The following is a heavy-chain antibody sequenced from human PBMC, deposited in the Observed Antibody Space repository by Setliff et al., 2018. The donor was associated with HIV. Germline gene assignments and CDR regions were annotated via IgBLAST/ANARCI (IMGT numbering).Heavy chain of an antibody. CDR1: GFTFSTYW. J-gene: IGHJ6*02. CDR3: ARGYYGSDLQNAMDV. CDR2: IKTDGSTI. V-gene: IGHV3-74*01. D-gene: IGHD3-10*01. Sequence: GSLRLSCAASGFTFSTYWMHWVRQAPGKGLVWVSRIKTDGSTIYYADSVKGRFTISRDNGKKSLYLQMDSLRDEDTAVYYCARGYYGSDLQNAMDVWGQGTTVTVSS.